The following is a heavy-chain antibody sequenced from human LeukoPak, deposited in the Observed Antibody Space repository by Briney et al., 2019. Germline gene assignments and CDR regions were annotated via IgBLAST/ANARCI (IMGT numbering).Heavy chain of an antibody. CDR2: ISGSGGST. V-gene: IGHV3-23*01. J-gene: IGHJ5*02. Sequence: GGSLRLSCAASGFTFSSYAMSWVRQAPGKGLEWVSAISGSGGSTYYADSVKGRFTISRDNAKNSLYLQMNSLRAEDTAVYYCARRVAAAGENNWFDPWGQGTLVTVSS. CDR1: GFTFSSYA. CDR3: ARRVAAAGENNWFDP. D-gene: IGHD6-13*01.